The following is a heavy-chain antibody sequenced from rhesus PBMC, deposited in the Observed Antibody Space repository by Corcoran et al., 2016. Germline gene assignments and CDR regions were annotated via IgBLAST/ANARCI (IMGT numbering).Heavy chain of an antibody. Sequence: QVQLQESGPGLVMPSATLSLTCAVSGGSISAVYYWSWIRPPPGKGLEWIGYIYGSGGGTNYNPSLKNRVTISIDTSKNQFSLKLSSVTAADTAVDYCARGYSGFNYWGQGVLVTVSS. CDR3: ARGYSGFNY. V-gene: IGHV4-106*01. CDR1: GGSISAVYY. D-gene: IGHD5-42*01. CDR2: IYGSGGGT. J-gene: IGHJ4*01.